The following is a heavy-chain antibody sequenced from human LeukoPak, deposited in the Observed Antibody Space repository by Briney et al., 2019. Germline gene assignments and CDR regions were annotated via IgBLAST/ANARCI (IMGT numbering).Heavy chain of an antibody. V-gene: IGHV3-23*01. CDR1: GFTFSNYA. Sequence: GGSLRLSCAASGFTFSNYAMNWVRQAPGRGLEWVSAISGSGGSTYYADSVKGRFTISRDNSKNTLYLQMNSLRADDTAVYYCAKDLAGSGSYSFDYWGQGTLVTVSS. CDR3: AKDLAGSGSYSFDY. CDR2: ISGSGGST. D-gene: IGHD1-26*01. J-gene: IGHJ4*02.